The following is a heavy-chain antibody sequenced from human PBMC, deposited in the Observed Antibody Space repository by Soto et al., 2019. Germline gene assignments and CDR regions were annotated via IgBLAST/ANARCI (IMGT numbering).Heavy chain of an antibody. D-gene: IGHD3-9*01. CDR1: GGYISSYY. CDR3: ARGLRYFDWLLFTNYFDY. V-gene: IGHV4-59*12. J-gene: IGHJ4*02. CDR2: IYHSGST. Sequence: SETLSLTCTVSGGYISSYYWSWIRQPPGKGLEWIGEIYHSGSTNYNPSLKSRVTISVDTSKNQFSLKLSSVTAADTAVYYCARGLRYFDWLLFTNYFDYWGQGTLVTVSS.